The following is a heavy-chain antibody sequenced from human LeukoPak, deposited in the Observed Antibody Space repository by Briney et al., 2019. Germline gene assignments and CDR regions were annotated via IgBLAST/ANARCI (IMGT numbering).Heavy chain of an antibody. D-gene: IGHD6-13*01. J-gene: IGHJ3*02. V-gene: IGHV3-66*01. Sequence: GGSLRLSCAAFGFTFSGYPMHWVRQAPGKGLEWVSVIYSGGSTYYADSVKGRFTISRDNSKNTLYLQMNSLRVEDTAVYYCARDLLGIAPVPQIWGQGTMVTVSS. CDR1: GFTFSGYP. CDR3: ARDLLGIAPVPQI. CDR2: IYSGGST.